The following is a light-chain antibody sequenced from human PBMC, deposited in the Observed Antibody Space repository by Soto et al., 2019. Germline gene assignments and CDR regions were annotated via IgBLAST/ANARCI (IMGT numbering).Light chain of an antibody. Sequence: DIQMTQSPSTLSASVGDRVTITCRASQSISSWLAWYQQKPGKAPNLLIPKASSLESGVPSRFSGSGSWTDFTLTISSLQPDDCATYYCQQYYSYSYTFGQGTKLEIK. CDR2: KAS. CDR1: QSISSW. CDR3: QQYYSYSYT. V-gene: IGKV1-5*03. J-gene: IGKJ2*01.